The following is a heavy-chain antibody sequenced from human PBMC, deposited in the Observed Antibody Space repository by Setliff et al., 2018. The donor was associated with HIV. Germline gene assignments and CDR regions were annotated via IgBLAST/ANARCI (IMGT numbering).Heavy chain of an antibody. V-gene: IGHV4-61*01. D-gene: IGHD5-12*01. J-gene: IGHJ3*01. Sequence: AETLSLTCTVSGGSSIGHSIASTWIRQSPGKGLEWIGDVSYSGTNMYNNDKPSLKSRVVMSVDTSKNQFSLKLTSVTAADTATYYCARDPGVKVAPDGRGYHTFDFWGRGTMVTVSS. CDR1: GGSSIGHSIA. CDR2: VSYSGTNMYN. CDR3: ARDPGVKVAPDGRGYHTFDF.